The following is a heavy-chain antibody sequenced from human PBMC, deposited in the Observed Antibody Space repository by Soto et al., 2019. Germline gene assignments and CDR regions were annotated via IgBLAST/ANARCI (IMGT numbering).Heavy chain of an antibody. CDR3: ARSVSFRYQLLKRGMDV. J-gene: IGHJ6*02. D-gene: IGHD2-2*01. V-gene: IGHV1-69*01. CDR1: GGTFSSYA. CDR2: IIPIFATA. Sequence: QVQLVQFGAEVKKPGSSVKVSCKASGGTFSSYAISWVRQAPGQGLEWMGGIIPIFATANYAQKFQGRVMITVDESTSTAYMELSSLRSEDTAMYYCARSVSFRYQLLKRGMDVWGQGTTVTVSS.